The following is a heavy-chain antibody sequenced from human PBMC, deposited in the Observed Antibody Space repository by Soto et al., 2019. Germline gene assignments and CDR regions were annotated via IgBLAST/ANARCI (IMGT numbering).Heavy chain of an antibody. CDR3: ARDRLRYFDWLPTYYGMDV. CDR2: IYYSGST. J-gene: IGHJ6*02. D-gene: IGHD3-9*01. CDR1: GGSISSYY. V-gene: IGHV4-59*01. Sequence: SETLSLTCTVSGGSISSYYWSWIRQPPGKGLEWIGYIYYSGSTNYNPSLKSRVTISVYTSKNQFSLKLSSVTAADTAVYYCARDRLRYFDWLPTYYGMDVWGQGTTVTVSS.